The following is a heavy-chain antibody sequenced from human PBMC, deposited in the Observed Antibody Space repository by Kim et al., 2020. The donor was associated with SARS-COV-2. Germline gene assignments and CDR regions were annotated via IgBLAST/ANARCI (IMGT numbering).Heavy chain of an antibody. J-gene: IGHJ4*02. CDR1: GFTFSGSA. V-gene: IGHV3-73*01. Sequence: GGSLRLSCAASGFTFSGSAMHWVRQASGKGLEWVGRIRSKANNYATEYAASVKGRFTISRDDSKNTAYLQMNSLKTEDTAVYYCTSRPGIPAADIDYWGQGTVVTVSS. D-gene: IGHD6-13*01. CDR3: TSRPGIPAADIDY. CDR2: IRSKANNYAT.